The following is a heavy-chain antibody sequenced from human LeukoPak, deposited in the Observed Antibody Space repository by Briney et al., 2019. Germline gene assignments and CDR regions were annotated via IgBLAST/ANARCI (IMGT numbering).Heavy chain of an antibody. CDR3: ARSTSPSYYDILGYFDC. D-gene: IGHD3-9*01. CDR2: IRSKAYGGTT. Sequence: PGRSLRLSCITSGFTFGDYAVSWVRQAPGKGLEWVGFIRSKAYGGTTEYAAAVKGRFTISRDNSKNTLYLQMDSLRAEDTAVYYCARSTSPSYYDILGYFDCWGQGTLVTVSS. CDR1: GFTFGDYA. J-gene: IGHJ4*02. V-gene: IGHV3-49*04.